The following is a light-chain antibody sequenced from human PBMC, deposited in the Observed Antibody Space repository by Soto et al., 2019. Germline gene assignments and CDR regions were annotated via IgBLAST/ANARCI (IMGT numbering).Light chain of an antibody. J-gene: IGLJ1*01. Sequence: QFALAQPASVSGSPGQSITISCTGTSSDVGAYNSVSWFQQHPHRGPQVIIYKGTQRPSGVSNRFSGSTSGNAASLTISALQADDEADYFCCSSVPESTYVFGTGTKLTVL. CDR1: SSDVGAYNS. CDR2: KGT. CDR3: CSSVPESTYV. V-gene: IGLV2-23*01.